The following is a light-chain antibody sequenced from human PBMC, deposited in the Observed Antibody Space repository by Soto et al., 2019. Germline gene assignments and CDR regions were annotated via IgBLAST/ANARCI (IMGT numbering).Light chain of an antibody. J-gene: IGKJ2*01. CDR3: QQYYTYPQT. V-gene: IGKV1-8*01. CDR2: AAS. Sequence: AIRMTQSPPSFSASTGDRVTITCRASQGISTYLAWYQQKPGKAPKLLVYAASTLQYGVPSRFSGSGSGTDFTLTISCLQSEAFATYFCQQYYTYPQTFGQGTKVDIK. CDR1: QGISTY.